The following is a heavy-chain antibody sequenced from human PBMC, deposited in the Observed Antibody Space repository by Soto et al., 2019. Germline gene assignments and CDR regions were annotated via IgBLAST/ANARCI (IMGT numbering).Heavy chain of an antibody. D-gene: IGHD3-22*01. CDR2: ISYSGST. J-gene: IGHJ4*02. V-gene: IGHV4-30-4*01. CDR1: GGSFSGFY. CDR3: ARDDYYDSSGYLL. Sequence: PSETLSLTCAVYGGSFSGFYWTWIRQSPGKGMERIGYISYSGSTYYTPSLKSRLSFSVDTPKNQFSLRLTSVTAADSVVYYCARDDYYDSSGYLLWGQGTQVTVSS.